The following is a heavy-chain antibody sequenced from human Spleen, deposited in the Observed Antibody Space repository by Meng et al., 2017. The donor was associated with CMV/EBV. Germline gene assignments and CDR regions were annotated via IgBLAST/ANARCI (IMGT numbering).Heavy chain of an antibody. CDR2: ISFDATNK. V-gene: IGHV3-30-3*01. CDR1: GFTFSSYT. J-gene: IGHJ4*02. D-gene: IGHD3-3*01. Sequence: GGSLRLSCAASGFTFSSYTMHWVRQAPGEGLEWVAVISFDATNKYYADSVKGRFTISRDNSKNTLYLQMSSLSAEDTAVYYCARASYDFWNGFYADWGQGTLVTVSS. CDR3: ARASYDFWNGFYAD.